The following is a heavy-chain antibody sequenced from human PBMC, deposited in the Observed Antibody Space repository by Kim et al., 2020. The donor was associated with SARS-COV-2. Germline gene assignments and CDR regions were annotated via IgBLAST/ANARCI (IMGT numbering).Heavy chain of an antibody. CDR1: GFTFSTYG. Sequence: GGSLRLSCAASGFTFSTYGMHWVRQAPGKGLEWVAVLSYDGRNKFYADSVKGRFTISRDNSKNTLYLQMNSLRVEDTAVFYCAKDLAGATNDKYFGMDVWGHGTTVTVSS. J-gene: IGHJ6*02. D-gene: IGHD1-26*01. CDR3: AKDLAGATNDKYFGMDV. V-gene: IGHV3-30*18. CDR2: LSYDGRNK.